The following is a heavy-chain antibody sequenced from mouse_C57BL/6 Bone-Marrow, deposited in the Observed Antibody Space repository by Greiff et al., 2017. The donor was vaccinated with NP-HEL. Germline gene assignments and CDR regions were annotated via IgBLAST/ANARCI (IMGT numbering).Heavy chain of an antibody. V-gene: IGHV1-15*01. CDR3: TRAIYYYGSSYYFDY. CDR2: IDPETGGT. Sequence: QVQLQQSGAELVRPGASVTLSCKASGYTFTDYEMHWVKQTPVHGLEWIGAIDPETGGTAYNQKFMGKAILTADKFSSTAYMELRSLTSEDSAVYYCTRAIYYYGSSYYFDYWGQGTTLTVSS. CDR1: GYTFTDYE. D-gene: IGHD1-1*01. J-gene: IGHJ2*01.